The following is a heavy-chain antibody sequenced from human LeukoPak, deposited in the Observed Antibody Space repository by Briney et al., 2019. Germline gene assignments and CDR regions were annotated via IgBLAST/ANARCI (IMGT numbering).Heavy chain of an antibody. CDR1: GFTFSDFY. J-gene: IGHJ4*02. Sequence: PGGSLRLSCAASGFTFSDFYMTWIRQAPGKGLEWISYISTTSKTIYYAESVKGRFSISRDNARNSVYLRMDSLRAEDTAVYYCAKGIAPDAILKLDYWGQGTLVTVSS. CDR2: ISTTSKTI. V-gene: IGHV3-11*01. CDR3: AKGIAPDAILKLDY. D-gene: IGHD2-2*02.